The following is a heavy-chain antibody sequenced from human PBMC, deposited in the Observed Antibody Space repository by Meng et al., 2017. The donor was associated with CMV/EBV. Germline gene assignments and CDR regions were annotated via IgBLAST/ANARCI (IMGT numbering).Heavy chain of an antibody. J-gene: IGHJ4*02. CDR2: ISAYNGNT. V-gene: IGHV1-18*01. CDR3: ARDAGSGRLTVAY. D-gene: IGHD2-15*01. Sequence: QVPVVQSWAETKQPWAAAKVACKASGYAFTPYRPAGARQAPGQSLEWMGWISAYNGNTHAAQNLLDRVSMTTDTSPTTVYMELTSLSSDDTAVYYCARDAGSGRLTVAYWGQGPLVTVSS. CDR1: GYAFTPYR.